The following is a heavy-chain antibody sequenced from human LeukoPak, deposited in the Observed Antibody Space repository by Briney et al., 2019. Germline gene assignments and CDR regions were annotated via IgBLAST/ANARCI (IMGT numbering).Heavy chain of an antibody. Sequence: PGGSLRLSCAASGFSFYYYAMRWVRQAPGQGLEWLSEISAGSENTNYADSVKGRFTISRDNSKDTLSLHTRSPRVEDTAVYYCTTSWPKVREGDQWGQGTLVTVS. V-gene: IGHV3-23*01. D-gene: IGHD3-16*01. J-gene: IGHJ4*02. CDR3: TTSWPKVREGDQ. CDR2: ISAGSENT. CDR1: GFSFYYYA.